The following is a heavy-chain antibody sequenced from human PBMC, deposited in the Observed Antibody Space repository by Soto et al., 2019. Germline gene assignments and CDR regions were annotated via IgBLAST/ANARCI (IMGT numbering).Heavy chain of an antibody. V-gene: IGHV4-59*01. CDR3: ARDAQDYYFDH. D-gene: IGHD1-26*01. CDR1: PGSISSSY. Sequence: QVQLQESGPGLVKPSETLTLTCTVSPGSISSSYWGWIRQPPGRGLEWCGPVAYSVTTKHNPSLKSRGSISVSTSQRQLSLRLTSVTAADTAVYYRARDAQDYYFDHWGQGILVTVSS. CDR2: VAYSVTT. J-gene: IGHJ5*02.